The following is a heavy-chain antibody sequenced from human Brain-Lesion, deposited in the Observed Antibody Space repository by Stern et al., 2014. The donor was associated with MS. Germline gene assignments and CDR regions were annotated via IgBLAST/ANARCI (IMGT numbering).Heavy chain of an antibody. V-gene: IGHV2-5*02. D-gene: IGHD5-24*01. J-gene: IGHJ3*02. CDR3: AHRHGWLRAFDI. Sequence: QVTLKESGPTLVKPTQTLTLTCTFSGFSFNSTGVGVGWIRQPPGKALEWLAIIYWDDDKRYRPSLQSRLTITKDPSKYQVVLTMTNLDPVDTATYFCAHRHGWLRAFDIWGPGTTVTVSS. CDR1: GFSFNSTGVG. CDR2: IYWDDDK.